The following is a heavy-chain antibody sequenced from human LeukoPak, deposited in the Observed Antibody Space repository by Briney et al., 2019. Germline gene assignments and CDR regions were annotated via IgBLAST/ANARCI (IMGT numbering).Heavy chain of an antibody. CDR1: GYTFTGYY. CDR2: INPNSGGT. D-gene: IGHD2-8*01. V-gene: IGHV1-2*02. J-gene: IGHJ5*02. CDR3: ARGVYCTNGVCYLDWFDP. Sequence: GASVKVSCKASGYTFTGYYMYWVRQAPGQGLEWMGWINPNSGGTNYAQKFQGRVTMTRDTSISTAYMELSRLRSDDTAVYYCARGVYCTNGVCYLDWFDPWGQGTLVTVSS.